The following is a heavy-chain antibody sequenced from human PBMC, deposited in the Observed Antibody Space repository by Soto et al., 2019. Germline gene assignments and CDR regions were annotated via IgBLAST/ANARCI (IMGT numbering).Heavy chain of an antibody. CDR2: ISYSGST. Sequence: ASETLCLTCAVSGGSVSTAGYSWSWIRQTPGKGLEWIGYISYSGSTYYNPSLKSRVTISDDTSKNQFSLKLSSVTAADTAVYYCASYDSSGYYWVYWGQGTLVTVSS. V-gene: IGHV4-31*11. CDR1: GGSVSTAGYS. D-gene: IGHD3-22*01. J-gene: IGHJ4*02. CDR3: ASYDSSGYYWVY.